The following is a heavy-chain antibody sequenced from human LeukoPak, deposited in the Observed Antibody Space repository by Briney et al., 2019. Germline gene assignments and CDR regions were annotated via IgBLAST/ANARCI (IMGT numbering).Heavy chain of an antibody. J-gene: IGHJ5*02. D-gene: IGHD2-21*02. Sequence: GASLKISCKGSGYRFTNYWIGWVRQMPGKGLEWMGIIYPGDSDARYSPSFQGQVTLSADKSISTAYLQWSSLKASDTAMYYCARPDCSGDCPWGQGTLVTVSS. V-gene: IGHV5-51*01. CDR1: GYRFTNYW. CDR2: IYPGDSDA. CDR3: ARPDCSGDCP.